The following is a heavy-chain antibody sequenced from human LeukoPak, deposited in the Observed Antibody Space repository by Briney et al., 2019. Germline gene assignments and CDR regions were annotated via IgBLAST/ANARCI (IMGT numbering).Heavy chain of an antibody. CDR2: IYHSGST. CDR3: ARDFGEEGGFDY. D-gene: IGHD3-16*01. CDR1: GGSISSGGYY. V-gene: IGHV4-30-2*01. Sequence: SETLSLTCTVSGGSISSGGYYWSWIRQPPGKGLEWIGYIYHSGSTYYNPSLKSRVTISVDRSKNQFSLKLSSVTAADTAVYYCARDFGEEGGFDYWGQGTLVTVSS. J-gene: IGHJ4*02.